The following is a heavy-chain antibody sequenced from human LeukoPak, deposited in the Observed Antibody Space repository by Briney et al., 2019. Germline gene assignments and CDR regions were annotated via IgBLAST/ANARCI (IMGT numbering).Heavy chain of an antibody. CDR1: GGSISSYY. V-gene: IGHV4-4*07. J-gene: IGHJ4*02. CDR2: IYTSGST. Sequence: SSETLSLTCTVSGGSISSYYWSWIRQPAGKGLEWIGRIYTSGSTNYNPSPKSRVTISVDTSKNQFSLKLSSVTAADTAVYYCARASTPDYDILTGCIDYWGQGTLVTVSS. CDR3: ARASTPDYDILTGCIDY. D-gene: IGHD3-9*01.